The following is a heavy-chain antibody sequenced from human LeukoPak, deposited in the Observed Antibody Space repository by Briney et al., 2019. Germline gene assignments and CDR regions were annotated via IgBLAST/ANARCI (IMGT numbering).Heavy chain of an antibody. CDR2: IYYTGGT. CDR1: GGSIGSNY. Sequence: PSETLSLTCTVSGGSIGSNYWTWIRQPPGKGLEYIGYIYYTGGTNYNPSLKSRVTISVDTSKNQFSLKLTSVTAADTAVYFCAKYGNSGWVIDNSGQGTLATVSS. J-gene: IGHJ4*02. D-gene: IGHD6-19*01. CDR3: AKYGNSGWVIDN. V-gene: IGHV4-59*08.